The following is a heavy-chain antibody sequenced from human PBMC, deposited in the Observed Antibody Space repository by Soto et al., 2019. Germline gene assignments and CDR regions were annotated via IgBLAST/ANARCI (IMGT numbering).Heavy chain of an antibody. V-gene: IGHV1-69*13. D-gene: IGHD2-15*01. CDR1: GGTFSSYA. J-gene: IGHJ6*02. CDR3: ARVNPPRFCSGGSCYYYYYGMDV. Sequence: SVKVSCKASGGTFSSYAISWVRQAPGQGLEWMGGIIPIFGTANYAQKFQGRVTITADESTSTAYMELSSLRSEDTAVYYCARVNPPRFCSGGSCYYYYYGMDVWGQGTTVTVSS. CDR2: IIPIFGTA.